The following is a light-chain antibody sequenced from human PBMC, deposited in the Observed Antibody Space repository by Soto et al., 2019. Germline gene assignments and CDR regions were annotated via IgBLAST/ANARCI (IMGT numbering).Light chain of an antibody. CDR3: QQSYSTPLT. J-gene: IGKJ4*01. Sequence: IQMIQSPSSLSSSVGDRVTITFRASQSISSYLNWYQQKPGKAPKLLIYAASSLQSGVPSRFSGSGSGTDFTLTISSLQPEDFATYYCQQSYSTPLTFGGGTKVDIK. V-gene: IGKV1-39*01. CDR1: QSISSY. CDR2: AAS.